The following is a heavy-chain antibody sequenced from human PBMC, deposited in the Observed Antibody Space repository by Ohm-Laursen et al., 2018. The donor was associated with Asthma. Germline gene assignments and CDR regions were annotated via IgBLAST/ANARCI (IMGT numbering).Heavy chain of an antibody. CDR2: ISAYNGNT. V-gene: IGHV1-18*01. CDR3: ARDVSYYDSSGYPDY. CDR1: GYTFTSYG. Sequence: GASVKVSCKASGYTFTSYGISWVRQAPGQGLEWMGWISAYNGNTNYAQKLQGRVTMTTDTSTSTAYMELRSLRSDDTAVYYCARDVSYYDSSGYPDYWGQGTLVTVSS. D-gene: IGHD3-22*01. J-gene: IGHJ4*02.